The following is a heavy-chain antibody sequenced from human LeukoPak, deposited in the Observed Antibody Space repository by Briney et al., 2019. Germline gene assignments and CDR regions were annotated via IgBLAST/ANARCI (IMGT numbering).Heavy chain of an antibody. V-gene: IGHV3-48*04. CDR1: GFTFSSYS. CDR2: ISSSSSTI. Sequence: GGSLRLSRAASGFTFSSYSMNWVRQAPGKGLEWVSYISSSSSTIYYADSVKGRFTISRDNAKNSLYLQMNSLRAEDTAVYYCARVFGYYYDSSGALNYWGQGTLVTVSS. CDR3: ARVFGYYYDSSGALNY. D-gene: IGHD3-22*01. J-gene: IGHJ4*02.